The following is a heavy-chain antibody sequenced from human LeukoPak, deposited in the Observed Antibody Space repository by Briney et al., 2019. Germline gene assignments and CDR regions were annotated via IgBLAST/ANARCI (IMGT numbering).Heavy chain of an antibody. D-gene: IGHD3-22*01. CDR3: ARDPYNYYDSSGYCDY. V-gene: IGHV7-4-1*02. CDR1: GYTFTSYA. J-gene: IGHJ4*02. Sequence: ASVKVSCKASGYTFTSYAMNWVRQAPGQGLEWMGWINTNTGNPTYAQGFTGRFVFSLDTSVSTAYLQISSLKAEDTAVYYCARDPYNYYDSSGYCDYWGQGTLVTVSS. CDR2: INTNTGNP.